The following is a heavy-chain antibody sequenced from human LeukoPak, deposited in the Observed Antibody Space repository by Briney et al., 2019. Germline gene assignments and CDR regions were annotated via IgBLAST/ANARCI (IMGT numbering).Heavy chain of an antibody. CDR3: SRNFDMKGFDP. CDR1: GYTFTCYY. D-gene: IGHD3-9*01. J-gene: IGHJ5*02. Sequence: VKVSCKASGYTFTCYYMNGVREAPGQGLEWMGWINSDSGFTKYAQKFQGRVTMTRDTSITTVYMDLTRLTSDDTAVYYCSRNFDMKGFDPWGQGTLVTVSS. V-gene: IGHV1-2*02. CDR2: INSDSGFT.